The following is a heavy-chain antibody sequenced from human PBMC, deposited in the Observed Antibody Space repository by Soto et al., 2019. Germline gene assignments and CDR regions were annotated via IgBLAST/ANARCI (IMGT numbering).Heavy chain of an antibody. V-gene: IGHV4-59*01. J-gene: IGHJ4*02. Sequence: SETLSLTCTVSGGSISSYYWSWIRQPPGKGLEWIGYIYYSGSTNYNPSLKSRVTISVDTSKNQFSLKLSSVTAADTAVYYCARGAVVTPGLRYFDYWGQGTLVTVSS. D-gene: IGHD2-21*02. CDR3: ARGAVVTPGLRYFDY. CDR1: GGSISSYY. CDR2: IYYSGST.